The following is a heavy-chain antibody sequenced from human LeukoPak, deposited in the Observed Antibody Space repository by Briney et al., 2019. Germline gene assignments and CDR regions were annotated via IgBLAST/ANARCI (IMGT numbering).Heavy chain of an antibody. Sequence: GGSLRLSCAASGFTFSSYGMHWVRQAPGKGLEWVAFIRYDGSNKYYADSVKGRFTISRDNSKNTLYLQMNSLRAEDTAVYYCAKDSGEILEWYYFDYWGQGTLVTVSS. J-gene: IGHJ4*02. CDR1: GFTFSSYG. CDR3: AKDSGEILEWYYFDY. D-gene: IGHD3-3*01. CDR2: IRYDGSNK. V-gene: IGHV3-30*02.